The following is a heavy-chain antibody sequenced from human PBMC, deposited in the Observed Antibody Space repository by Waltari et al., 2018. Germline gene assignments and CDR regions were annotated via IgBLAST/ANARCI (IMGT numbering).Heavy chain of an antibody. CDR1: GGSFSGYY. J-gene: IGHJ5*02. D-gene: IGHD3-3*01. V-gene: IGHV4-34*01. Sequence: QVQLQQWGAGLLKPSETLSLTCAVYGGSFSGYYWIWIRQPPGKGLEWIGEINHSGSTNYNPSLKSRVTRSVDTSKNQFSRKLSSVTAADTAVYYCARFGRITIFGVGGAKYNWFDPWGQGTLVTVSS. CDR3: ARFGRITIFGVGGAKYNWFDP. CDR2: INHSGST.